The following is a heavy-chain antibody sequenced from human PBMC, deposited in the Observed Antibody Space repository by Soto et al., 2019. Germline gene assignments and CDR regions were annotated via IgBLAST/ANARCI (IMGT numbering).Heavy chain of an antibody. CDR2: IYHSGST. D-gene: IGHD1-1*01. Sequence: SETLSLTCSVSGYSISSGYYWGLIRQPPGKGLEWIGSIYHSGSTYYNPSLKSRVTISVDTSKNQFSLRLSSVTAADTAVYYCGRDFRQQQLGIDYWGQGTLVTVSS. CDR1: GYSISSGYY. V-gene: IGHV4-38-2*02. CDR3: GRDFRQQQLGIDY. J-gene: IGHJ4*02.